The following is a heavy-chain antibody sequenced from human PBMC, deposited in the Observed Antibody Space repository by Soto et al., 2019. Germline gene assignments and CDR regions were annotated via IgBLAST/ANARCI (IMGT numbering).Heavy chain of an antibody. J-gene: IGHJ5*02. CDR3: ARSASTMVPFDP. V-gene: IGHV4-59*01. Sequence: SETLSLTCTVSGGSISSDYWSWIRQPPGKGLEWIGYIYYSGSTNYNPSLKSRVTISVDTSKNQFSLKLSSVTAADTAVYYCARSASTMVPFDPWGQGTLVTVSS. CDR1: GGSISSDY. CDR2: IYYSGST. D-gene: IGHD3-10*01.